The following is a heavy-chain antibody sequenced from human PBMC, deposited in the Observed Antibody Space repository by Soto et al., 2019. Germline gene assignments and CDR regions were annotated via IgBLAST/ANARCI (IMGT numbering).Heavy chain of an antibody. CDR1: GFTFTNYA. J-gene: IGHJ4*02. V-gene: IGHV3-23*01. CDR2: ISGSGGDT. CDR3: AKRYCTTTTCVREIAY. Sequence: GPRSHSCGAAGFTFTNYAMTWVSQDPGKGLEWVSTISGSGGDTYYAGSIKGRFTISRDNYKKTVYLQMNSLGAEDTATYYCAKRYCTTTTCVREIAYWGQGTLVTVSS. D-gene: IGHD2-2*01.